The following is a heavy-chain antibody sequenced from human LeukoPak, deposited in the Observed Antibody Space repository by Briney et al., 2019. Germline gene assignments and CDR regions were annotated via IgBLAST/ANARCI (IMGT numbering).Heavy chain of an antibody. V-gene: IGHV3-21*01. CDR1: GFTFSSYS. D-gene: IGHD4-17*01. Sequence: GGSLRLSCAASGFTFSSYSMNWVRQAPGKGLEWVSSISSSSSYIDYADSVKGRFTISRDNAKNSLYLQMNSLRAEDTAVYYCARVVSGRAYGGNSTFDYWGQGTLVTVSS. CDR3: ARVVSGRAYGGNSTFDY. J-gene: IGHJ4*02. CDR2: ISSSSSYI.